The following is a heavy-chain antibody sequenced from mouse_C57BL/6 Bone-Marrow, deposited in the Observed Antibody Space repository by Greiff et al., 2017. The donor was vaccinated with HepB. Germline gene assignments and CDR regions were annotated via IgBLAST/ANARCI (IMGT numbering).Heavy chain of an antibody. CDR2: INPNNGGT. CDR1: GYTFTDYN. Sequence: EVQRVESGPELVKPGASVKIPCKASGYTFTDYNMDWVKQSHGKSLEWIGDINPNNGGTIYNQKFKGKATLTVDRSSSTAYMELRSLTSEDTAVYYCARGPTCGGFAYWGQGTLVTVSA. J-gene: IGHJ3*01. V-gene: IGHV1-18*01. D-gene: IGHD4-1*02. CDR3: ARGPTCGGFAY.